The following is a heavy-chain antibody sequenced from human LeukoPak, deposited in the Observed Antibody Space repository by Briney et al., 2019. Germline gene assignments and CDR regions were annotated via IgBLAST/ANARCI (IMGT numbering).Heavy chain of an antibody. CDR1: GYSSTNYW. Sequence: GESLKISCKGSGYSSTNYWIGWVRQMPGKGLEWVGIIYPGDSDTRYSPSFQGQVTISADNSISTAYLQWSSLKASDTAMYYCARGKYSDVLTGYYNNNWFDPWGQGTLVTVSS. V-gene: IGHV5-51*01. CDR2: IYPGDSDT. CDR3: ARGKYSDVLTGYYNNNWFDP. D-gene: IGHD3-9*01. J-gene: IGHJ5*02.